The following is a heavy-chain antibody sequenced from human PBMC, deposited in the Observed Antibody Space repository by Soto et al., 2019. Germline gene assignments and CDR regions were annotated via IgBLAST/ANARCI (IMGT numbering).Heavy chain of an antibody. J-gene: IGHJ3*02. D-gene: IGHD3-3*01. CDR2: IYRTGST. CDR3: ARQIGDDPFDI. V-gene: IGHV4-4*09. Sequence: SETLSLTCTASGGSISTYYWNWIRQSPGKGLEWIGYIYRTGSTHYNPSLNSRAAISLGTSRNQFSLQLNSVTAADTAVYFCARQIGDDPFDIWGQGTMVTVSS. CDR1: GGSISTYY.